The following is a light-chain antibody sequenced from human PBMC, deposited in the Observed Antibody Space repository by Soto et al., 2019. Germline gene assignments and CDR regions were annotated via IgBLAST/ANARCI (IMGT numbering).Light chain of an antibody. V-gene: IGLV2-14*01. CDR2: EVS. CDR3: SSYTGGSTLVV. CDR1: SSDVGGYNY. Sequence: QSALTQPASVSGSLGQSITISCTGTSSDVGGYNYVSWYQHHPGKAPKLLFYEVSNRPSGVSNHFSGSKSGNTASLTISGLQAEDEADYYCSSYTGGSTLVVFGGGTQLTVL. J-gene: IGLJ2*01.